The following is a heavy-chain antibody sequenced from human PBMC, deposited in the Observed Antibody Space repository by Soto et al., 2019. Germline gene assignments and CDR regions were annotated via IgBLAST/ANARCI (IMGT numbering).Heavy chain of an antibody. CDR3: ATMLIDDFHT. V-gene: IGHV4-30-2*01. Sequence: QLLLQESGSGLVKPSQTLSLTCAVSGGSVSSGDDSWSCIRQPPGRGLEWIGSIYRSGNTYYNPSLKSRVTISLDRSKYQFSLKLGSVTAADTAVYFCATMLIDDFHTWGQGTMVTVAS. D-gene: IGHD2-8*01. J-gene: IGHJ3*02. CDR2: IYRSGNT. CDR1: GGSVSSGDDS.